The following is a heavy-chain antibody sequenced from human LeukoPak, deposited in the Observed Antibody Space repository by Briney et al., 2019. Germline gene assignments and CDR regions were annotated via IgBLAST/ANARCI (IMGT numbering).Heavy chain of an antibody. CDR3: ARDHDFWSGYPDY. D-gene: IGHD3-3*01. J-gene: IGHJ4*02. Sequence: ASAKVSCKASGGTFSSYAISWVRQAPGQGLEWMGGIIPIFGTANYAQKFQGRVTITADESTSTAYMELSSLRSEDTAVYYCARDHDFWSGYPDYWGQGTLVTVSS. CDR1: GGTFSSYA. V-gene: IGHV1-69*13. CDR2: IIPIFGTA.